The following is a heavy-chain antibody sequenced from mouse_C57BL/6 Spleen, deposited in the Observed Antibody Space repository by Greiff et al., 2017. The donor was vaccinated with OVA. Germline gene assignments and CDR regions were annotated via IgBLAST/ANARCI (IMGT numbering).Heavy chain of an antibody. D-gene: IGHD1-1*01. Sequence: QVQLQQPGAELVRPGTSVTLSCKASGYTFTSYWMHWVKQRPGQGLEWIGVIDPSDSYPNYNQKFKGKATLTVDTSSSTAYMQLSSLTSEDSAVYYCARSYEYYYAMDYWGQGTSVTVSS. J-gene: IGHJ4*01. CDR1: GYTFTSYW. CDR3: ARSYEYYYAMDY. V-gene: IGHV1-59*01. CDR2: IDPSDSYP.